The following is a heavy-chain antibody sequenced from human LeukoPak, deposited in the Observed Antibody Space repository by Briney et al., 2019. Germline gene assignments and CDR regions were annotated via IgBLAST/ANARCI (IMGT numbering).Heavy chain of an antibody. V-gene: IGHV4-59*01. J-gene: IGHJ4*02. CDR2: IYYSGST. CDR3: ARGVVIAPQTFDY. Sequence: KASETLSLTRTVSGESISGFYWTWIRQPPGKGLEWIGYIYYSGSTNYNPSLKSRVTISVDTSKNQFSLKLSSVTAADTAVYYCARGVVIAPQTFDYWGQGTLVTVSS. CDR1: GESISGFY. D-gene: IGHD2-21*01.